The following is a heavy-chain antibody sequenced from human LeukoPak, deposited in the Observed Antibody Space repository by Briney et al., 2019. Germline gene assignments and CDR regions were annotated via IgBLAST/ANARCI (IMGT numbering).Heavy chain of an antibody. CDR2: ISSSGSTI. V-gene: IGHV3-11*01. J-gene: IGHJ4*02. CDR3: ARQDYYDSSGSFDY. Sequence: GGSLRLSCADSGFTFSDYYMSWIRQAPGKGLEWVSYISSSGSTIYYADSVKGRFTISRDNARNSLYLQMNSLRAEDTAVYYCARQDYYDSSGSFDYWGQGTLVTVSS. D-gene: IGHD3-22*01. CDR1: GFTFSDYY.